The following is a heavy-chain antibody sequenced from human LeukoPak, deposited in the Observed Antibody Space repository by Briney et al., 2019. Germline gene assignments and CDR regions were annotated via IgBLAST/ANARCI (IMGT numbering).Heavy chain of an antibody. CDR1: GYTFTRSY. Sequence: GSVKVSCKASGYTFTRSYMHGGRQAPRQRGEWMGIINPSGGSTSYAQKFQGRVTMTRYTSTSTVYMELSSLRSEDTAIYYCARVGCGGDCYADAFDIWGQGTMVTVSS. V-gene: IGHV1-46*01. CDR3: ARVGCGGDCYADAFDI. D-gene: IGHD2-21*02. J-gene: IGHJ3*02. CDR2: INPSGGST.